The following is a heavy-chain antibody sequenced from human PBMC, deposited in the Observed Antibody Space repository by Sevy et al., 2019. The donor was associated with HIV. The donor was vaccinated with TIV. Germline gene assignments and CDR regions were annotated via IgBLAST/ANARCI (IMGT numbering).Heavy chain of an antibody. D-gene: IGHD3-22*01. CDR2: FSNRGDDT. Sequence: GGSLRLSCSASGFTFSGYAMSWVRQAPGKGLEWVSTFSNRGDDTYYADSVKGRFTISRDNSKDTLYLHLNSLRGDDTAVYFCARHDDYDAIGGTGTFDYWGQGTLVTVSS. CDR1: GFTFSGYA. J-gene: IGHJ4*02. V-gene: IGHV3-23*01. CDR3: ARHDDYDAIGGTGTFDY.